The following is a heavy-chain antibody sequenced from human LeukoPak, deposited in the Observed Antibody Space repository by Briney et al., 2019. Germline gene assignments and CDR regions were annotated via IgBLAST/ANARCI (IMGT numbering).Heavy chain of an antibody. V-gene: IGHV3-15*01. Sequence: TGGSLRLSCAASGLTFSNAWMSWVRQAPGKGLEWIGLIKKKTDGGTTDYAAPVKGRFTISRDDSKNTLYLQMNSLKTEDTAVYYCTTIEFAAMEHWGQGILVTVSS. J-gene: IGHJ4*02. CDR3: TTIEFAAMEH. CDR1: GLTFSNAW. D-gene: IGHD5-18*01. CDR2: IKKKTDGGTT.